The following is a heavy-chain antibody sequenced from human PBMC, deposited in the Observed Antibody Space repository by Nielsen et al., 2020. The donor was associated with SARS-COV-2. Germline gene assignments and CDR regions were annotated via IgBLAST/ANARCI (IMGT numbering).Heavy chain of an antibody. V-gene: IGHV5-51*01. CDR2: IYPGDSDT. Sequence: GESLKISCKGSGYSFTSYWIGWVRQMPGKGLEWMGIIYPGDSDTRYSPSFQGQVTISADKSISTAYLQWSSLKASDTAMYYCARCVNGGYGDYYFDYWGQGTLVTVSS. J-gene: IGHJ4*02. CDR1: GYSFTSYW. CDR3: ARCVNGGYGDYYFDY. D-gene: IGHD5-12*01.